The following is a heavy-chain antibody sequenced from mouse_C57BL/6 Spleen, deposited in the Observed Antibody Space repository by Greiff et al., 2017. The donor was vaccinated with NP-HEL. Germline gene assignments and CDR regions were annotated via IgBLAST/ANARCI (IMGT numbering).Heavy chain of an antibody. CDR2: ISSGSSTI. CDR1: GFTFSDYG. V-gene: IGHV5-17*01. Sequence: EVQLVESGGGLVKPGGSLKLSCAASGFTFSDYGMHWVRQAPEKGLEWVAYISSGSSTIYYADTVKGRFTISRDNAKNTLFLQMTSLRSEDTAMYYCGTTVVAPLDYWGQGTTLTVSS. D-gene: IGHD1-1*01. CDR3: GTTVVAPLDY. J-gene: IGHJ2*01.